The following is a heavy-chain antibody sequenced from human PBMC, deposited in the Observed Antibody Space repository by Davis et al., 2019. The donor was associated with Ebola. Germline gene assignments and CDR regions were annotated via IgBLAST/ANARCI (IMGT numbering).Heavy chain of an antibody. Sequence: GGSLRLSCAASGFTFSSYSMNWVRQAPGKGLEWVSSISSSSSYIYYADSVKGRFTISRDNAKNSLYLQMNSLRDEDTAVYYCARDPYQPLLYGPLDYWGQGTLVTVSS. D-gene: IGHD2-2*02. V-gene: IGHV3-21*01. CDR2: ISSSSSYI. J-gene: IGHJ4*02. CDR3: ARDPYQPLLYGPLDY. CDR1: GFTFSSYS.